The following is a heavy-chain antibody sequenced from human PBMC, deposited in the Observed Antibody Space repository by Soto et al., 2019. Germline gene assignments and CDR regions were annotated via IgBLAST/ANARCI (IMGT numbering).Heavy chain of an antibody. J-gene: IGHJ4*02. CDR1: GFTSNRYG. CDR3: ARDGPLSVVVPAVYYFDY. D-gene: IGHD2-2*01. CDR2: IWYDGSNK. V-gene: IGHV3-33*01. Sequence: PGGSLRLSCAASGFTSNRYGMHWVRQAPGKGLEWVALIWYDGSNKYYADSVKGRFTISRDNSKNTLYLQMNSLRAEDTAVYYCARDGPLSVVVPAVYYFDYWGQGTLVTVSS.